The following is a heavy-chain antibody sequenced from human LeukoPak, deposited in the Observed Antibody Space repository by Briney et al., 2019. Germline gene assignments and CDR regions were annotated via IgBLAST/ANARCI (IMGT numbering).Heavy chain of an antibody. D-gene: IGHD5-12*01. J-gene: IGHJ5*02. Sequence: SETLSLTCTVSGGSISSYYWSWIRQPPGKGLEWIGYIYYSGSTNYNPSLKSRVTMSVDTSKNQFSLKLSSVTAADTAVYYCARETAWIGFDPWGQGTLVTVSS. CDR3: ARETAWIGFDP. CDR1: GGSISSYY. V-gene: IGHV4-59*08. CDR2: IYYSGST.